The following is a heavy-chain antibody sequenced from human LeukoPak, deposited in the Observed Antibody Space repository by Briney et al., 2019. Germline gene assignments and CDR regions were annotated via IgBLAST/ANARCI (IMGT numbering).Heavy chain of an antibody. V-gene: IGHV3-66*01. CDR1: GFTVSSNY. Sequence: GGSVRLSCAASGFTVSSNYMSWVRQAPGKGLEWVSVIYSGGSTYYADSVKGRFTISRDNSKNTLYLQMNSLRAEDTAVYYCARVTYYGSGREFDPWGQGTLVTVSS. CDR3: ARVTYYGSGREFDP. CDR2: IYSGGST. J-gene: IGHJ5*02. D-gene: IGHD3-10*01.